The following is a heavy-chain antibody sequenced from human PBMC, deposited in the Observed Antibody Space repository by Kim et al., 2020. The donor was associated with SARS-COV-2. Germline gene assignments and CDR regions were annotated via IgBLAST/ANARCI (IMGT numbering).Heavy chain of an antibody. D-gene: IGHD6-19*01. Sequence: GGSLRLSCAASGFTFDDYAIQWGRQVRGKGRAWFSRISRGGLEGKYADSVKGLFTISRDNSKKSVYLQMNSLRSEDTALYYCVRGQQWLIKNWGQGTQGTVSS. CDR1: GFTFDDYA. CDR3: VRGQQWLIKN. CDR2: ISRGGLEG. J-gene: IGHJ4*02. V-gene: IGHV3-43*02.